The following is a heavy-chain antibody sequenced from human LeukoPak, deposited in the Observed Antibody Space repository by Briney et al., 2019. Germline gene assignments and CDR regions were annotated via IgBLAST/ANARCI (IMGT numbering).Heavy chain of an antibody. D-gene: IGHD3-3*01. V-gene: IGHV3-7*01. J-gene: IGHJ4*02. CDR3: ARDRSQGYYDFWSGYSGDYYFDY. CDR2: IKQDGSEK. Sequence: GGSLRLSCAASRFTFSSYWMSWVRQGQGKGLEWVTNIKQDGSEKSHMDSLKGRFTISRDNAKNSLYLQMNSLRAEDTAVYYCARDRSQGYYDFWSGYSGDYYFDYWGRGTLVTVSS. CDR1: RFTFSSYW.